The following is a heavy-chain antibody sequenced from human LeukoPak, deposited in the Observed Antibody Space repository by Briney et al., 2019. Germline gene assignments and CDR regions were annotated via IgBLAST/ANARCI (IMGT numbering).Heavy chain of an antibody. D-gene: IGHD3-3*01. CDR2: ISHSGST. CDR3: ASGLYYDFWSGYPRSGAFDI. Sequence: PSGTLSLTCAVSGVSISISNWWSWVRQPPGKGLEWIGEISHSGSTNYNPSLKSRVTISVDKSKNQFSLKLSSVTAADTAVYYCASGLYYDFWSGYPRSGAFDIWGQGTMVTVSS. J-gene: IGHJ3*02. V-gene: IGHV4-4*02. CDR1: GVSISISNW.